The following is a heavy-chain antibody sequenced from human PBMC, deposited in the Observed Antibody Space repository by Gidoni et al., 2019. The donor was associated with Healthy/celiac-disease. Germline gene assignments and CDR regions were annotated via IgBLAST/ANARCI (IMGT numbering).Heavy chain of an antibody. J-gene: IGHJ4*02. V-gene: IGHV4-39*07. CDR3: ARDLIFGVEATDY. D-gene: IGHD3-3*01. CDR1: GGSISSSSYY. CDR2: IYYSGST. Sequence: QLQLQESGPGLVKPSETLSLTCTVSGGSISSSSYYWGWIRQPPGKGLEWIGSIYYSGSTYYNPSLKSRVTISVDTSKNQFSLKLSSVTAADTAVYYCARDLIFGVEATDYWGQGTLVTVSS.